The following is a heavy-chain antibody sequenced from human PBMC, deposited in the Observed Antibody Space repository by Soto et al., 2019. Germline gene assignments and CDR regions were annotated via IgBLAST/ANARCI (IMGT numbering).Heavy chain of an antibody. D-gene: IGHD6-13*01. J-gene: IGHJ4*02. CDR3: ARDSRPNYTSSSYFFDY. CDR1: SGSIISGGSY. V-gene: IGHV4-31*03. Sequence: SETLSLTCSVSSGSIISGGSYWSWVRQHPGKGLEWVGCIHYSGTTYYNPSLESRVSISVDTSKNQFSLKLRSVTAADTAVYYCARDSRPNYTSSSYFFDYWGQGTLVTVSS. CDR2: IHYSGTT.